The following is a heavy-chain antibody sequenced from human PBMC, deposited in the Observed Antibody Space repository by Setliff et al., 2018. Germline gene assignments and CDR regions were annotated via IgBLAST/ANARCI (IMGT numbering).Heavy chain of an antibody. V-gene: IGHV4-34*01. CDR2: INHSGSS. J-gene: IGHJ6*03. Sequence: SETLSLTCAVYGGSFSDYHWSWIRQTPGKGLEWIGKINHSGSSTYNPSLKSRVTISLYTSKSQFSLTLSPVTAADTAVYYCARGGGYNSGSYQGGFYYMDVWGKGTTATVSS. D-gene: IGHD6-19*01. CDR1: GGSFSDYH. CDR3: ARGGGYNSGSYQGGFYYMDV.